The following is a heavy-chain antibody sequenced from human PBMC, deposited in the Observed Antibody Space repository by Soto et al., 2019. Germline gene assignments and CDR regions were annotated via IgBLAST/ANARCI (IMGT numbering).Heavy chain of an antibody. V-gene: IGHV3-15*01. CDR1: GFTFSNAW. CDR2: IKSKTDGGTT. Sequence: GGSLRLSCAASGFTFSNAWMSWVRQAPGKGLEWVGRIKSKTDGGTTDYAAPVKGRFTISRDDSKNTLYLQMNSLKTEDTAVYYCTTDYCSSTSCHHHYYYMDVWGKGTTVTVSS. J-gene: IGHJ6*03. D-gene: IGHD2-2*01. CDR3: TTDYCSSTSCHHHYYYMDV.